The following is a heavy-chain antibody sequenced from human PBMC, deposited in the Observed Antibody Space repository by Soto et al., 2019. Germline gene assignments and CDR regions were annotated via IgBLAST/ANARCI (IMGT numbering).Heavy chain of an antibody. CDR1: GFTFSSYW. D-gene: IGHD6-19*01. CDR3: ATPRWLPHDAFDI. Sequence: GGSLRLSCAASGFTFSSYWMSWVRQAPGKRLEWVANIKQDGSEKYYVDSVKGRFTISRDNAKNSLYLQMNSLRAEDTAVYYCATPRWLPHDAFDIWGQGTMVTVSS. J-gene: IGHJ3*02. CDR2: IKQDGSEK. V-gene: IGHV3-7*03.